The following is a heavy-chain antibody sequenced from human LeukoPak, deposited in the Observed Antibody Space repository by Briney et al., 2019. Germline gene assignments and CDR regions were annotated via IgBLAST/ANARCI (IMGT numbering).Heavy chain of an antibody. D-gene: IGHD2-2*01. CDR3: ASRYCSSTSCYGMDV. J-gene: IGHJ6*04. V-gene: IGHV3-21*01. Sequence: GGSLRLSCAASGFTFSSYSMNWVRQAPGKGLEWVSSIGSSSSYIYYADSVKGRFTISRDNAKNSLYLQMNSLRAEDTAVYYCASRYCSSTSCYGMDVWGKGTTVTISS. CDR1: GFTFSSYS. CDR2: IGSSSSYI.